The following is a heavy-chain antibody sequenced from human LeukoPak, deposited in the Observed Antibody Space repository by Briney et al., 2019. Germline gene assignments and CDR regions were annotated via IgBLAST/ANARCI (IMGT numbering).Heavy chain of an antibody. CDR2: ISGSGGST. CDR1: GFTFSSYA. D-gene: IGHD3-22*01. J-gene: IGHJ4*02. V-gene: IGHV3-23*01. Sequence: PGGSLRLSCAASGFTFSSYAMNWVRQAPGKGLEWVSSISGSGGSTYYADSVKGRFTISRDNSKNTLYLQMNSLRAEDTAVYYCAKADYYDSSGYFDYWGQGTLVTVSS. CDR3: AKADYYDSSGYFDY.